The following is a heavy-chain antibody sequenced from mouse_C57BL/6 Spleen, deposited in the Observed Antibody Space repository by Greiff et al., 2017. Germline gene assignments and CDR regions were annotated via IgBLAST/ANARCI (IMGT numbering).Heavy chain of an antibody. Sequence: EVQLQQSGTVLARPGASVKMSCKTSGYTFTSYWMHWVKQRPGQGLEWIGAIYPGNSDTSYNQKFKGKAKLTAVTSASTAYMELSSLTNEDSAVYYCTREGDYYGSSYYWFAYWGQGTLVTVSA. J-gene: IGHJ3*01. CDR3: TREGDYYGSSYYWFAY. CDR2: IYPGNSDT. CDR1: GYTFTSYW. D-gene: IGHD1-1*01. V-gene: IGHV1-5*01.